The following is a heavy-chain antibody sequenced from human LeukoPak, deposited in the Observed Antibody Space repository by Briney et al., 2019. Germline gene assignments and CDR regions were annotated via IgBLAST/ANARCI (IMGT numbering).Heavy chain of an antibody. CDR2: IYYSGST. Sequence: PSETLSLTCTVSGGSISRYYWSWIRQPPGKGLEWIGYIYYSGSTNYNPSLKSRVTMSLDTSKNQFSLKLSSVTAADTAVYYCARRTYDLWSGDYTGAFDIWGQGTMVTVSS. D-gene: IGHD3-3*01. CDR3: ARRTYDLWSGDYTGAFDI. J-gene: IGHJ3*02. CDR1: GGSISRYY. V-gene: IGHV4-59*01.